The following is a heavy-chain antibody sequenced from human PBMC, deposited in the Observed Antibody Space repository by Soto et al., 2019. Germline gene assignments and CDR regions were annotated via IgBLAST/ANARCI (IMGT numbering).Heavy chain of an antibody. V-gene: IGHV3-30-3*01. Sequence: GGSLRLSCAASGFTFSSYAMHWVRQAPGKGLEWVAVISYDGSNKYYADSVKGRFTISRDNSKNTLYLQMNSLRAGDTAVYYCARDMVVVAATGLRYYYGMDVWGQGTTVTVSS. CDR3: ARDMVVVAATGLRYYYGMDV. CDR1: GFTFSSYA. D-gene: IGHD2-15*01. CDR2: ISYDGSNK. J-gene: IGHJ6*02.